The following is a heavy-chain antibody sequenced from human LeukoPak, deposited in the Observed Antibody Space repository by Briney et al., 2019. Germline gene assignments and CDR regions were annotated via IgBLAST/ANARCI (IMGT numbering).Heavy chain of an antibody. CDR2: FDPEDGET. Sequence: ASVKVSCKVSGYTLTELSMHWVRQAPGKGLEWMGGFDPEDGETIYAQKFQGRVTMTEDTSTDTAYMELSSLRSEDTAVYYCATGDLNSSGWYLVDYWGQGTLVTVFS. CDR1: GYTLTELS. CDR3: ATGDLNSSGWYLVDY. J-gene: IGHJ4*02. V-gene: IGHV1-24*01. D-gene: IGHD6-19*01.